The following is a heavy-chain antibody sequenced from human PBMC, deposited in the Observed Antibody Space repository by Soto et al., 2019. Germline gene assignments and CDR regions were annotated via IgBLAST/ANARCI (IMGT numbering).Heavy chain of an antibody. CDR2: IYWDDVK. V-gene: IGHV2-5*02. J-gene: IGHJ4*02. Sequence: QITLKESGPTLVKPTQTLTLTCTLSGFSLSTGGVGVGWIRQSPGKALEWLAVIYWDDVKHYSQSLERRLTITKDTSESEVVLTMTNMDPVDTATYYCARKGSGDYALDYWGQGILVTVSS. CDR3: ARKGSGDYALDY. CDR1: GFSLSTGGVG. D-gene: IGHD4-17*01.